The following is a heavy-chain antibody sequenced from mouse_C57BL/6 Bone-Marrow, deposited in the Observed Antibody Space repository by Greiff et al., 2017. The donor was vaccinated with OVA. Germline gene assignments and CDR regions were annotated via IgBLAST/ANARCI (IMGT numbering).Heavy chain of an antibody. V-gene: IGHV1-76*01. D-gene: IGHD2-3*01. CDR2: IYPGSGNT. CDR1: GYTFTDYY. Sequence: QVQLQQSGAELVRPGASVKLSCKASGYTFTDYYINWVKQRPGQGLEWIARIYPGSGNTYYNEKFKGKATLTAEKSSSTAYMQLSSLTSEDSAVYFCARDYDGYSWFAYWGQGTLVTVSA. J-gene: IGHJ3*01. CDR3: ARDYDGYSWFAY.